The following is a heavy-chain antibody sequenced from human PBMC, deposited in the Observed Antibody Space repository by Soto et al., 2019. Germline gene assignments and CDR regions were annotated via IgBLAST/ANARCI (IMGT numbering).Heavy chain of an antibody. V-gene: IGHV1-69*06. CDR2: IIPIFGTA. D-gene: IGHD3-3*01. CDR1: GGTFSSYA. J-gene: IGHJ6*02. CDR3: ASSPDYDFWSGYHPTYYYYGMDV. Sequence: QVQLVQSGAEVKKPGSSVKVSCKASGGTFSSYAISWGRQAPGQGLEGMGGIIPIFGTANYAQKFQGRVTITADKSTSTAYMELSSLRSEDTAVYYCASSPDYDFWSGYHPTYYYYGMDVWGQGTTVTVSS.